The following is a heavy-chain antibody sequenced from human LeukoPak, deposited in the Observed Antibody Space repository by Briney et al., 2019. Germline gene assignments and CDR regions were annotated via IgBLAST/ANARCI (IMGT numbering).Heavy chain of an antibody. CDR3: ARAVPAAMILRWFDP. Sequence: SETLSLTCAVSGDSISSTRYYWVWIRQPPGKGLEWIGSIYYIGNTYYNPSLKSRVTISVDTSKNQFSLKLSSVTAADTAVYYCARAVPAAMILRWFDPWGQGTLVTVSS. CDR2: IYYIGNT. D-gene: IGHD2-2*01. J-gene: IGHJ5*02. V-gene: IGHV4-39*07. CDR1: GDSISSTRYY.